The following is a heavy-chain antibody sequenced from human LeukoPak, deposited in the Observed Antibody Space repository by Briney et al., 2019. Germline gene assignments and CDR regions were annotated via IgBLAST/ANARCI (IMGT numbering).Heavy chain of an antibody. CDR1: GGTFSSYA. D-gene: IGHD6-13*01. J-gene: IGHJ6*02. CDR2: INPNSGGT. CDR3: ARDLARVGSNWYSDYYGMDV. Sequence: GASVKVSCKASGGTFSSYAISWVRQAPGQGLEWMGWINPNSGGTNYAQKFQGRVTMTRDTSISTAYMELSRLRSDDTAVYYCARDLARVGSNWYSDYYGMDVWGQGTTVTVSS. V-gene: IGHV1-2*02.